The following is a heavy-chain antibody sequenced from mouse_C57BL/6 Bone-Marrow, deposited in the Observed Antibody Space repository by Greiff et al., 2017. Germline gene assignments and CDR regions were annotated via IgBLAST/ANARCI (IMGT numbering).Heavy chain of an antibody. CDR2: ISDGGSYT. V-gene: IGHV5-4*01. D-gene: IGHD1-1*01. J-gene: IGHJ2*01. CDR1: GFTFSSSA. Sequence: EVKLMESGGGLVKPGGSLKLSCAASGFTFSSSAMSWVRQTPEKRLEWVATISDGGSYTYYPDNVKGRFTISRDNAKNNLYLQMSHLKSEDTAMYYCARDYGSSYGYFDYWGQGTTLTVSS. CDR3: ARDYGSSYGYFDY.